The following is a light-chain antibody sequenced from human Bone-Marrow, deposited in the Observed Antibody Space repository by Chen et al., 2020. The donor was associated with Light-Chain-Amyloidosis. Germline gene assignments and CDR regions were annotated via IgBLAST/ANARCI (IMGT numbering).Light chain of an antibody. CDR3: QVWDSANANRGI. V-gene: IGLV3-21*02. Sequence: YVLTQPPSVSVAPGQTAAITCGGDNIASKSVYWYQQRPGQAPVMVVHDNADRPSGISERFFGSSSVTTATLTISRVEVVDEADYYCQVWDSANANRGIFGGGTTLTVL. J-gene: IGLJ2*01. CDR1: NIASKS. CDR2: DNA.